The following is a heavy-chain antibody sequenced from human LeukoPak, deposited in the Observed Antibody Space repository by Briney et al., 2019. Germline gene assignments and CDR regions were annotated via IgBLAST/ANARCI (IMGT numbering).Heavy chain of an antibody. CDR1: GFTFNTYG. Sequence: GGSLRLSCAASGFTFNTYGIHWVRQAPGKGLEWVAFIRYDGSNKYYADSVKGRFTISRDNSKSALYVQMNSLRPEDTAVYYCTRDAVAYSSVYGAGKYFDDWGQGTLVIVSS. D-gene: IGHD5/OR15-5a*01. V-gene: IGHV3-30*02. CDR2: IRYDGSNK. J-gene: IGHJ4*02. CDR3: TRDAVAYSSVYGAGKYFDD.